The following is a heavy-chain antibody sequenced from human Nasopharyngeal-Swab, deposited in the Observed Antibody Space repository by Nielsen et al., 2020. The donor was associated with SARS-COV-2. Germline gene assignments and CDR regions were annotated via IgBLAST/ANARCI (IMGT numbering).Heavy chain of an antibody. CDR3: ARGRVGAKDS. Sequence: SETLSLTCAGYGGSFSGYYWSWIRQPPGKGLEWIGEINHSGSTNYNPSLKRRVTISVDTSKNQFSLKLSSVTAADTAVYYCARGRVGAKDSWGQGTLVTVSS. CDR1: GGSFSGYY. CDR2: INHSGST. J-gene: IGHJ4*02. V-gene: IGHV4-34*01. D-gene: IGHD1-26*01.